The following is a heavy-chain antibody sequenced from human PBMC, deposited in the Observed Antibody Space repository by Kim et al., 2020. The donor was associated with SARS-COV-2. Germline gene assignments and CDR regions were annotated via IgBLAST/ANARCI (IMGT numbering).Heavy chain of an antibody. V-gene: IGHV4-39*01. D-gene: IGHD1-1*01. CDR1: GGSISSSSYY. CDR3: ARHVGSELEPCDY. CDR2: IYYSGST. J-gene: IGHJ4*02. Sequence: SETLSLTCTVSGGSISSSSYYWGWIRQPPGKGLEWIGSIYYSGSTYYNPSLKSRVTISVDTSKNQFSLKLSSVTAADTAVYYCARHVGSELEPCDYWGQGTLVTVSS.